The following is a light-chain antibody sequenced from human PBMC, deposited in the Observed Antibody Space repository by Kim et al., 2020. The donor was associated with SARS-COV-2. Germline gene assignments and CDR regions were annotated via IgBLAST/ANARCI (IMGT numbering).Light chain of an antibody. CDR2: YYSDSDK. CDR1: SDINVGSYN. CDR3: MIWPSNAWV. V-gene: IGLV5-37*01. Sequence: LTCTLPSDINVGSYNIYWYQQKQGSPRRYLLYYYSDSDKGQGSGVPSRFSGSKDASANTGILLISGLQSEDEADYYCMIWPSNAWVFGGGTQLTVL. J-gene: IGLJ3*02.